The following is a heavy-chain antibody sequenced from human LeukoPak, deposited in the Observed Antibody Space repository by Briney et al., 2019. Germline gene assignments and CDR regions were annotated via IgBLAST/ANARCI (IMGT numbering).Heavy chain of an antibody. D-gene: IGHD3-22*01. CDR3: ARQYYNTSGLNY. CDR1: GFTFSSYN. Sequence: GRSLRLSCAASGFTFSSYNLHWVRQAPGQGLEWVTVVSYDGIDTYYTDSVKGRFTISRDNSKNTLYLQMNSLRAEDTAVYYCARQYYNTSGLNYWGQGTLVTVSS. J-gene: IGHJ4*02. V-gene: IGHV3-30*04. CDR2: VSYDGIDT.